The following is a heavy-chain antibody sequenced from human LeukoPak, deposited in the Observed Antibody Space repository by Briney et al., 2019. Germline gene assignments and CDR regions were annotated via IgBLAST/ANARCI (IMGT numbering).Heavy chain of an antibody. D-gene: IGHD3-9*01. V-gene: IGHV4-59*01. CDR2: IYYSGST. Sequence: SETLSLTCTVSGGSISSYYWSWIRQPPGKGLEWIGYIYYSGSTNYNPSLKSRVTISVDTSKNQFSLKLSSVTAADTAVYYCARAPGYYDILTGYSYYYYMDVWGKGTTVTISS. CDR3: ARAPGYYDILTGYSYYYYMDV. CDR1: GGSISSYY. J-gene: IGHJ6*03.